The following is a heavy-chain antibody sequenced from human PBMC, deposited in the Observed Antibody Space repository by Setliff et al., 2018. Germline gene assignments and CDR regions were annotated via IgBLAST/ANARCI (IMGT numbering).Heavy chain of an antibody. V-gene: IGHV3-21*01. CDR3: ARGSLSGTTYPSDY. J-gene: IGHJ4*02. D-gene: IGHD1-7*01. CDR2: ISSNSNYI. Sequence: GGSLRLSCAASGFTFSSHAMSWVRQAPGKGLEWVSSISSNSNYIYTADSLKGRLTVSRDNAKNSLYLQLDSLTADDTAVYYCARGSLSGTTYPSDYWGQGTLVTVSS. CDR1: GFTFSSHA.